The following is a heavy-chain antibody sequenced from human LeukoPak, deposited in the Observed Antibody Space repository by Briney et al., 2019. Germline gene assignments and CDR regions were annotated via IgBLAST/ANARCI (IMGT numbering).Heavy chain of an antibody. Sequence: GGSLRLSCAASGFTFSSYWMSWVRQAPGKGLEWVANIKQDGSEKYYVDSVKGRFTISRDNAKNSLYLQMDSLRAEDTAVYYCARRIVVVVAATDYFDYWGQGTLVTVSS. D-gene: IGHD2-15*01. CDR3: ARRIVVVVAATDYFDY. CDR1: GFTFSSYW. J-gene: IGHJ4*02. V-gene: IGHV3-7*01. CDR2: IKQDGSEK.